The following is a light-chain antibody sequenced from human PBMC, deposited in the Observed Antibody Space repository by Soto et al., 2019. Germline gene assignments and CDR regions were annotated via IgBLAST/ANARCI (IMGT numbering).Light chain of an antibody. CDR1: QTISSDY. CDR2: AAS. V-gene: IGKV3-20*01. Sequence: EIVFTQSPGPLSLSPGETATLSCRASQTISSDYLACYKQKLGQAPRRLIYAASSRATGIPDRFSGNGSGTNLSLTFTRLELEDFGADYEQGYYNTLYDFGQGSKLEIK. CDR3: QGYYNTLYD. J-gene: IGKJ2*01.